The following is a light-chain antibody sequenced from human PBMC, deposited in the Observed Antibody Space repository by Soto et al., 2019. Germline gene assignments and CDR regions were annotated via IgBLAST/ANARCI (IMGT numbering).Light chain of an antibody. Sequence: QSALTQPASVSGSPGQSITISCTGTSSDVGTYNFVSWYRQHPVKAPILIIFDVSSRPSGISKRSAGSKSGNTAALTISGVQAEDEADYYCSSYANSDTVIFGGGTKLTVL. CDR3: SSYANSDTVI. CDR1: SSDVGTYNF. V-gene: IGLV2-14*01. J-gene: IGLJ2*01. CDR2: DVS.